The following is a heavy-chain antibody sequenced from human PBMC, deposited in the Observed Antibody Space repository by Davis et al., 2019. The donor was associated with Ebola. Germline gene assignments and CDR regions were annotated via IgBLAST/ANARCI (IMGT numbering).Heavy chain of an antibody. D-gene: IGHD3-3*01. CDR3: AIWRYDFWSGYYVY. Sequence: GESLKISCAASGFTFSSYSMNWVRQAPGKGLEWVANIKQDGSEKYYVDSVKGRFTISRDNAKNLLYLQMNSLRAEDTAVYYCAIWRYDFWSGYYVYWGQGTLVTVSS. V-gene: IGHV3-7*01. CDR1: GFTFSSYS. CDR2: IKQDGSEK. J-gene: IGHJ4*02.